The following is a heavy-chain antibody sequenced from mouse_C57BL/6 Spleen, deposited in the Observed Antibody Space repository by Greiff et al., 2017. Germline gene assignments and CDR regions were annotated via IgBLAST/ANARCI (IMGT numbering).Heavy chain of an antibody. J-gene: IGHJ4*01. Sequence: EVKLVESEGGLVQPGSSMKLSCTASGFTFSDYYMAWVRQVPEKGLEWVANINYDGSSTYYLDSLKSRFIISRDNAKNILYLQMSSLKSEDTATYYCARKPPAMDYWGQGTSVTVSS. CDR2: INYDGSST. V-gene: IGHV5-16*01. CDR3: ARKPPAMDY. CDR1: GFTFSDYY.